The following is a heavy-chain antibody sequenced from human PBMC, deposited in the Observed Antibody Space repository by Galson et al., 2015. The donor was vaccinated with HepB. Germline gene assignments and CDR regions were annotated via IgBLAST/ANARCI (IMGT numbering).Heavy chain of an antibody. D-gene: IGHD3-10*01. Sequence: SLRLSCAASGFTFSSYGMHWVRQAPGKGLEWVAVISYDGSNKYYADSVKGRFTISRDNSKNTLYLQMNSLRAEDTAVYYCAKVESDGSGSYYNGPFDYWGQGTLVTVSS. CDR1: GFTFSSYG. CDR3: AKVESDGSGSYYNGPFDY. J-gene: IGHJ4*02. V-gene: IGHV3-30*18. CDR2: ISYDGSNK.